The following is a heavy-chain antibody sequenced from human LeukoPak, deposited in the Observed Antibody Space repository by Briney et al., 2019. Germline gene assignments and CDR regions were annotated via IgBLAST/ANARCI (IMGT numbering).Heavy chain of an antibody. D-gene: IGHD3-10*01. CDR3: GRHAYGGSPPLS. Sequence: GGSLRLSCAASGFTVRDGYMSWVRQAPGKRLEWLAFIYVSGTTFYAASVKGRFTISRDNAKNTVYLQMNHLRAEDTALYYCGRHAYGGSPPLSWGQGALVTVPS. V-gene: IGHV3-53*01. CDR1: GFTVRDGY. J-gene: IGHJ4*02. CDR2: IYVSGTT.